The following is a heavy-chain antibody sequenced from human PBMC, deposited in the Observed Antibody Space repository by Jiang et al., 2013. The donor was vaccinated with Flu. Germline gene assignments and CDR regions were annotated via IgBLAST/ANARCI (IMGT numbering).Heavy chain of an antibody. V-gene: IGHV3-30*18. CDR2: ISYDGSNK. J-gene: IGHJ4*02. CDR3: AKIELGPYYEGSGYSWDNDH. D-gene: IGHD3-22*01. Sequence: VQLVESGGGVVQPGRSLRLTCAASGFTFSNHGIHWVRQAPGKGLEWVAVISYDGSNKDYADSVKGRFTISRDNSKNTLYLQMNSLRAEDTAVYYCAKIELGPYYEGSGYSWDNDHWGQGTLVTVSS. CDR1: GFTFSNHG.